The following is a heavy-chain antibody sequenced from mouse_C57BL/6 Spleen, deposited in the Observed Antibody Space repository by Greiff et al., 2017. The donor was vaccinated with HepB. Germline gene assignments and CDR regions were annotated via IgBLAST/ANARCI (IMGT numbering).Heavy chain of an antibody. CDR3: ARHEDPWDWFAY. D-gene: IGHD4-1*01. Sequence: VMLVESGAELLKPGASVKLSCKASGYTFTEYTLHWVKQRSGQGLEWIGWFYPGSGSIKYNEKFKDKATLTADKSSSTVYMELSRLTSEDSAVYFCARHEDPWDWFAYWGQGTLVTVSA. CDR1: GYTFTEYT. CDR2: FYPGSGSI. V-gene: IGHV1-62-2*01. J-gene: IGHJ3*01.